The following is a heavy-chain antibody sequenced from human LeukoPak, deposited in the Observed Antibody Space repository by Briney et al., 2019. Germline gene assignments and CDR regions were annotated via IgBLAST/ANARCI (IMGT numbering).Heavy chain of an antibody. D-gene: IGHD6-13*01. CDR2: IYYSGST. Sequence: SETLSLTCTVSGGSISSYYWSWIRQPPGKGLEWIGYIYYSGSTYYNPSLKSRVTISVDTSKNQFSLKLSSVTAADTAVYYCARQPAYSSSCFDYWGQGTLVTVSS. J-gene: IGHJ4*02. V-gene: IGHV4-59*08. CDR3: ARQPAYSSSCFDY. CDR1: GGSISSYY.